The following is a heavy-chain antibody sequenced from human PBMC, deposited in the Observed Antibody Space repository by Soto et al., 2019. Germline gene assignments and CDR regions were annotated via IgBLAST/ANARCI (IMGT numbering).Heavy chain of an antibody. CDR1: GGSFSGYY. V-gene: IGHV4-34*01. D-gene: IGHD4-17*01. CDR2: INHSGST. J-gene: IGHJ4*02. CDR3: ARSTVTEDC. Sequence: PSETLSLTCAVYGGSFSGYYWTWIRQPPGTGLEWIGEINHSGSTNYNPSLKSRVTISIDKSKNQFSLELTSVTAADTAVYYCARSTVTEDCWGQGALVTVSS.